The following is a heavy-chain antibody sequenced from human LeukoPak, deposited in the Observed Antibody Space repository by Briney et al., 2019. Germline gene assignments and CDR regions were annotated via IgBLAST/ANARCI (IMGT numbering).Heavy chain of an antibody. CDR1: GYTFTDYY. Sequence: ASVKVSCKASGYTFTDYYMQWVRQAPGQGLEWMGWINPNSGGTEYAQKFQGRVTMTRDTSISTAYMDLSRLGSDDTAMYYCARDHCTSNSCYEDFYYGMDVWGQGTTVTVSS. CDR3: ARDHCTSNSCYEDFYYGMDV. V-gene: IGHV1-2*02. CDR2: INPNSGGT. D-gene: IGHD2-2*01. J-gene: IGHJ6*02.